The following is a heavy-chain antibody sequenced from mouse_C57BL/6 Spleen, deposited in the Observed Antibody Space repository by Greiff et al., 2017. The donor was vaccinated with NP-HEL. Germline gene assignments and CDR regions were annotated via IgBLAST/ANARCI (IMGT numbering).Heavy chain of an antibody. CDR3: ARPGPYSNRDYFDY. V-gene: IGHV1-52*01. Sequence: QVQLQQPGAELVRPGSSVKLSCKASGYTFTSYWMHWVKQRPIQGLEWIGNIDPSDSETHYNQKFKDKATLTVDKSSSTAYMQLSSLTSEDSAVYYCARPGPYSNRDYFDYWGQSTTLTVSS. CDR2: IDPSDSET. J-gene: IGHJ2*01. D-gene: IGHD2-5*01. CDR1: GYTFTSYW.